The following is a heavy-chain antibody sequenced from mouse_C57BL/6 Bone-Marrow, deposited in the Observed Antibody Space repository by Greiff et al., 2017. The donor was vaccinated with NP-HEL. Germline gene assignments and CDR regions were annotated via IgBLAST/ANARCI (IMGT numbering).Heavy chain of an antibody. CDR2: INPNNGGT. CDR3: AREGDSSFAY. Sequence: EVQLKESGPGLVKPGASVRMSCKASGYTFTDYNMHWVKQSHGKSLGWIGFINPNNGGTTSNQKSKGKATLTVNKSYSTAYMELRSLTSEDSAVYYCAREGDSSFAYWGQGTLVTVSA. J-gene: IGHJ3*01. D-gene: IGHD3-3*01. V-gene: IGHV1-22*01. CDR1: GYTFTDYN.